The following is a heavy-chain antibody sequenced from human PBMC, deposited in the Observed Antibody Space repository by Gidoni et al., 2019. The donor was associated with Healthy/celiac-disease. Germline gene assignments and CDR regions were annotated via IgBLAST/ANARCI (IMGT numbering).Heavy chain of an antibody. Sequence: QVQLVESGGGVVQPGRSLRLSCAASGFTFRSYGMHWVRQAPGKGLEWVAVIWYDGSNKYYADSVKGRFTISRDNSKNTLYLQMNSLRAEDTAVYYCARGGIAVAGKPLDYWGQGTLVTVSS. CDR3: ARGGIAVAGKPLDY. CDR1: GFTFRSYG. V-gene: IGHV3-33*01. CDR2: IWYDGSNK. D-gene: IGHD6-19*01. J-gene: IGHJ4*02.